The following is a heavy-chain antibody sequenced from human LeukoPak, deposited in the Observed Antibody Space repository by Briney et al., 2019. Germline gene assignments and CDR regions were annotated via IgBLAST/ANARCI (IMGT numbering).Heavy chain of an antibody. D-gene: IGHD3-3*01. CDR1: GFTLSSYW. CDR2: IKQDGSEK. CDR3: ARDKTYDFWSGYYTPHYNWFDP. Sequence: GGSLRLSCAASGFTLSSYWMSWVRQAPGKGLEWVANIKQDGSEKYYVDSVKGRFTISRDNAKNSLYLQMNSLRAEDTAVYHCARDKTYDFWSGYYTPHYNWFDPWGQGTLVTVSS. V-gene: IGHV3-7*01. J-gene: IGHJ5*02.